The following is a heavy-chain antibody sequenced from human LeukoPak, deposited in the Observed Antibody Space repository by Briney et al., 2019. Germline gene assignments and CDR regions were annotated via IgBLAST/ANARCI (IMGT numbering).Heavy chain of an antibody. J-gene: IGHJ4*02. Sequence: GGSLRLSCAASGFIFSSYAMSWVRQAPGKGLEWVSGISGSDGKTYYADSVKGRFTISRDNSKNTLYLQMNSLRAEDTAVYYCAKTNGRFWDFRFDYWGQGTLVTVSS. V-gene: IGHV3-23*01. CDR3: AKTNGRFWDFRFDY. CDR2: ISGSDGKT. CDR1: GFIFSSYA. D-gene: IGHD3-10*01.